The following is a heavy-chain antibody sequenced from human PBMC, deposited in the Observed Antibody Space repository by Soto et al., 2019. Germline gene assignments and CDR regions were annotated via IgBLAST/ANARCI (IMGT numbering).Heavy chain of an antibody. Sequence: VESLKISCKGSGYSFTSYWIGWVRQMPGKGLEWMGIIYPGDSDTRYSPSFQGQVTFSADKSISTAYLQWSSLKASDTAMYYCARRANSSSPLMRKGPYYYYGMDVWGQGTTVTVSS. CDR1: GYSFTSYW. CDR2: IYPGDSDT. V-gene: IGHV5-51*01. J-gene: IGHJ6*02. D-gene: IGHD6-6*01. CDR3: ARRANSSSPLMRKGPYYYYGMDV.